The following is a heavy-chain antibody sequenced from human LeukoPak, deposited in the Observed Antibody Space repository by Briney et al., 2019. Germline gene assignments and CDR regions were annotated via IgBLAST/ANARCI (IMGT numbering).Heavy chain of an antibody. J-gene: IGHJ5*02. V-gene: IGHV4-34*01. CDR1: GGSFSGYY. Sequence: SETLSLTCAVYGGSFSGYYWSWIRQPPGKGLEWIGEINHSGSTNYNPSLQSRVTISVDTSKNQFSLKLSSVTAADTAVYYCARLRGRGYCSSTSCYSTGWFDPWGQGTLVTVSS. D-gene: IGHD2-2*01. CDR3: ARLRGRGYCSSTSCYSTGWFDP. CDR2: INHSGST.